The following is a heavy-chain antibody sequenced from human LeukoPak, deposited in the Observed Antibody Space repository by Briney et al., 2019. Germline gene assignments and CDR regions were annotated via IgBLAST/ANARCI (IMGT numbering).Heavy chain of an antibody. CDR1: GDSISSYY. Sequence: SETLSLTCTVSGDSISSYYWTWIRQPPGKGLEWIGYIYYSGTTNYNPSLKSRVTISVDTSKNQFSLKLSSVTAADTAVYYCARARGDILTGYYYYFDYWGQGTLVTVSS. V-gene: IGHV4-59*01. D-gene: IGHD3-9*01. CDR3: ARARGDILTGYYYYFDY. CDR2: IYYSGTT. J-gene: IGHJ4*02.